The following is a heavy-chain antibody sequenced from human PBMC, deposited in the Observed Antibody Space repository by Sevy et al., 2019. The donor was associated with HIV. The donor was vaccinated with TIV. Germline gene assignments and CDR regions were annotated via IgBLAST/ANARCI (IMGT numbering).Heavy chain of an antibody. J-gene: IGHJ3*02. D-gene: IGHD3-22*01. CDR3: AKDVYDSCGYYLMGAFDI. Sequence: GGSLRLSCAASGFSFVTYAMSWVRQPPGKGLEWVSGISGSGGSTYYADSVKGRFTISSDNSKNTLYLQMNSLRAEDTDIYYCAKDVYDSCGYYLMGAFDIWGQGTMVTVS. V-gene: IGHV3-23*01. CDR1: GFSFVTYA. CDR2: ISGSGGST.